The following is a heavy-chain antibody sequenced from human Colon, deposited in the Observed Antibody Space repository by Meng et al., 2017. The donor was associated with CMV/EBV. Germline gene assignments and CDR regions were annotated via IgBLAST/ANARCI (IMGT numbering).Heavy chain of an antibody. V-gene: IGHV4-4*07. CDR3: GRAGARGVPIDV. CDR2: IYSNGRI. D-gene: IGHD3-10*01. Sequence: QVQLQESGPGLVKPSETLSLTCTASGGSISGHYWTWIRRPAGEGLQWLGRIYSNGRIDENYSLRSRVTISVDTSKNQLSLRLTSVTAADTAVYYCGRAGARGVPIDVWGRGTLVTVSS. J-gene: IGHJ1*01. CDR1: GGSISGHY.